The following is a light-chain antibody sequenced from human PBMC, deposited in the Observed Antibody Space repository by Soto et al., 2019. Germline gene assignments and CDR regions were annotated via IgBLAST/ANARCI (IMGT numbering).Light chain of an antibody. Sequence: QSALTQPASVSGSPGQSITISCSGTSGDVGGYNYVSWYQQHPGKAPKLMIYDVSNRPSGVSNRFSGSKSGSAASLTISGLQPEDEADYYCSSYTSSDTVIFGGGTKLTVL. V-gene: IGLV2-14*01. CDR2: DVS. J-gene: IGLJ2*01. CDR3: SSYTSSDTVI. CDR1: SGDVGGYNY.